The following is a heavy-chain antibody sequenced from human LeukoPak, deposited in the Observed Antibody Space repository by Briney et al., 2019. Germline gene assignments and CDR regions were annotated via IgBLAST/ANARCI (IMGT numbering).Heavy chain of an antibody. D-gene: IGHD3-22*01. CDR3: TRGSIAYYYMDV. Sequence: SETLSLTCTVSGGSISSHYWSWVGQPPGKGLEWVGNIYYSGSTNYNPSLKSRVTISVDTSNNQFSLKLSSVTAADTAVYYCTRGSIAYYYMDVWGKGTTVTISS. CDR2: IYYSGST. CDR1: GGSISSHY. J-gene: IGHJ6*03. V-gene: IGHV4-59*11.